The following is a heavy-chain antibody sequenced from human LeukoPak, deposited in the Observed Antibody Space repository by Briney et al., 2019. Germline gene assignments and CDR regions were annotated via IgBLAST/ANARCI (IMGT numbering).Heavy chain of an antibody. CDR1: GFTFSSYE. CDR3: ARAGIGMATSDY. Sequence: TGGSLRLPCAASGFTFSSYEMNWVRQAPGKGLEWVSYISSSGSTIYYADSVKGRFTISRDNAKNSLYLQMNSLRAEDTAVYYCARAGIGMATSDYWGQGTLVTVSS. D-gene: IGHD5-24*01. J-gene: IGHJ4*02. CDR2: ISSSGSTI. V-gene: IGHV3-48*03.